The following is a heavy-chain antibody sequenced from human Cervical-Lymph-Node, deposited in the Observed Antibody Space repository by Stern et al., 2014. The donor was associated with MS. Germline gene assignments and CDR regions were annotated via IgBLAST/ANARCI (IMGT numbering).Heavy chain of an antibody. V-gene: IGHV1-18*01. J-gene: IGHJ3*02. Sequence: VQLVESGAEVKKPGASVKVSCKASGYTFTNYGINWVRQAPGQGLEWMGWNSAYKGNTKYAQKFQGSVTMTTDTPTSTAYMELRSLRSDDTAVYYCAITTYILAGNVYAFDIGGQGTMVTASS. CDR3: AITTYILAGNVYAFDI. D-gene: IGHD6-13*01. CDR2: NSAYKGNT. CDR1: GYTFTNYG.